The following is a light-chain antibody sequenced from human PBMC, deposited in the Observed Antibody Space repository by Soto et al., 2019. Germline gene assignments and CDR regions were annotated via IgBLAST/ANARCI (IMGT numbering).Light chain of an antibody. V-gene: IGLV1-40*03. Sequence: QAVVTQPPSVSGAPGQRVTISCTGSSSNIGSPFDVHWYRQLPGTAPKLLIYGNINRPSGVPDRFSGSKSGASASLSISGLQAEDEAEYYCQSYDNSLRGVIFGGGIKVTVL. J-gene: IGLJ2*01. CDR1: SSNIGSPFD. CDR2: GNI. CDR3: QSYDNSLRGVI.